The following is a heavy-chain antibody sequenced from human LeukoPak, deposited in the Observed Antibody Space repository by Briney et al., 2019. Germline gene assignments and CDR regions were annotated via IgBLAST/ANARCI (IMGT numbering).Heavy chain of an antibody. CDR2: ISSSSSTI. V-gene: IGHV3-48*04. CDR3: ARGLYDILIGDYYGMDV. D-gene: IGHD3-9*01. J-gene: IGHJ6*02. Sequence: PGGSLRLSCAASGFTFSSYSMNWVRQAPGKGLEWVSYISSSSSTIYYADSVKGRFTISRDNAKNSLYLQMNSLRAEDTAVYYCARGLYDILIGDYYGMDVWGQGTTVTVSS. CDR1: GFTFSSYS.